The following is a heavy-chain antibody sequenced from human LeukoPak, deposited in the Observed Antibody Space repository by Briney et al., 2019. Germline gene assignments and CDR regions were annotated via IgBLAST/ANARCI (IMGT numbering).Heavy chain of an antibody. J-gene: IGHJ4*02. CDR2: MNPNSGNA. CDR3: ARGPSWSGYSQPYYFDY. D-gene: IGHD3-3*01. CDR1: GYTLTSYD. V-gene: IGHV1-8*02. Sequence: ASVKVSCKASGYTLTSYDINWVRQAAGHGLEWMGWMNPNSGNAGYAQKFQGRVTMTRNTSISTAYMELSSLRSEHTAVYSCARGPSWSGYSQPYYFDYWGQGTLVTVSS.